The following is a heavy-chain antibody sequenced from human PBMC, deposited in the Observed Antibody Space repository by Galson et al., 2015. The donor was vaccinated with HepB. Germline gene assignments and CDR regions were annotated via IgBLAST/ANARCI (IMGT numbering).Heavy chain of an antibody. CDR1: GYTFTSYA. Sequence: SVKVSCKASGYTFTSYAMHWVRQAPGQRLEWMGWINAGNGNTKYSQKFQGRVTITRDTSASTAYMELSSLRSEDTAVYYCARDFYYYDSSGYYPSYAFDIWGQRTMVTVSS. J-gene: IGHJ3*02. CDR3: ARDFYYYDSSGYYPSYAFDI. CDR2: INAGNGNT. D-gene: IGHD3-22*01. V-gene: IGHV1-3*01.